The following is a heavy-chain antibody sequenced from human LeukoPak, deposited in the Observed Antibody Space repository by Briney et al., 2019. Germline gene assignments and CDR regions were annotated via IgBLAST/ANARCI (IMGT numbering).Heavy chain of an antibody. V-gene: IGHV3-30-3*01. CDR1: GFTFSNFA. J-gene: IGHJ4*02. CDR3: ARELKLVY. Sequence: GGSLRLSCAASGFTFSNFAMHWVRQAPGKGLEWVAVISYDGDNEYYADSVKGRFTISRDNAKNSLYLQMNSLRAEDTAVYYCARELKLVYWGQGTLVTVSS. D-gene: IGHD1-7*01. CDR2: ISYDGDNE.